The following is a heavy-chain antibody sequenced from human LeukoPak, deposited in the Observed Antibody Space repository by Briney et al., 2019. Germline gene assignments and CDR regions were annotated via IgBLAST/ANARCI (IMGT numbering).Heavy chain of an antibody. J-gene: IGHJ2*01. CDR3: ARGSGGFGSSSNWYFDL. V-gene: IGHV3-21*01. CDR2: MSSSRNYI. CDR1: GFTFSSYS. Sequence: GGSLRLSCAASGFTFSSYSMNWVRQAPGKGLGWVSSMSSSRNYIYYGNSVKGRFTISRDNAKNSLYLQMNSLRAEDTAVYYCARGSGGFGSSSNWYFDLWGRGTLVTVSS. D-gene: IGHD6-6*01.